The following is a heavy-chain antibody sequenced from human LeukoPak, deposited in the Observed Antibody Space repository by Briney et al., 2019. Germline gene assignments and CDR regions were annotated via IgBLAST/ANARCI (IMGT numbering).Heavy chain of an antibody. CDR3: ARDYQSLRDSSCYSGY. J-gene: IGHJ4*02. V-gene: IGHV1-2*02. Sequence: GASVKVSCKASGYTFTGYYIHWMRQAPGQGLEWMGWINPKNGGTNYAQKLQGRVTMTTDTSTSTAYMELRSLRSDDTAVYYCARDYQSLRDSSCYSGYWGQGTLVTVSS. D-gene: IGHD3-22*01. CDR1: GYTFTGYY. CDR2: INPKNGGT.